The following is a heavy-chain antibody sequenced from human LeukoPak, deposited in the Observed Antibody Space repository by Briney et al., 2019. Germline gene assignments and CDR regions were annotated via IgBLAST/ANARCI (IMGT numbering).Heavy chain of an antibody. CDR2: IYISGTT. CDR3: AREEAGSGYIDY. J-gene: IGHJ4*01. CDR1: GCSISSYY. D-gene: IGHD3-22*01. Sequence: SETLSLTRTVSGCSISSYYWRWRRQPPVKGLEGTVRIYISGTTNYNSSLKSRITMSLDTSKNQLSLKLSSVTAEDTAVYYCAREEAGSGYIDYWGQGTLVTVSS. V-gene: IGHV4-4*07.